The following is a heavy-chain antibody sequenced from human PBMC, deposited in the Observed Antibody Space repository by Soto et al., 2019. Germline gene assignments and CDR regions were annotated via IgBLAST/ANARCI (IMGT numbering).Heavy chain of an antibody. CDR1: GFTSGLPFSSYG. D-gene: IGHD6-13*01. J-gene: IGHJ5*02. Sequence: PVGSVRLSCAASGFTSGLPFSSYGMHWVRQAPGKGLEWVAVISYDGSNKYYADSVKGRFTISRDNSKNTLYLQMDSLRAEDTAVYYCAKAYVEYSTSWFGTDWLDPWGPGTLVTVSS. CDR2: ISYDGSNK. V-gene: IGHV3-30*18. CDR3: AKAYVEYSTSWFGTDWLDP.